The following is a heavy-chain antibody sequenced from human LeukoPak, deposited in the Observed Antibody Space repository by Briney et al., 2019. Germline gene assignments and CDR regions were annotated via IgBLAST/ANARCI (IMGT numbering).Heavy chain of an antibody. V-gene: IGHV1-18*01. Sequence: ASVKVSCKASGYRFTYFGITWVRQAPGQGLEWMGWTTPYDDNPEYGKKFQGRVTMTTDTSTDTAYLEVSSLRPDDTAVYYCAKVDPPIIAGARGDAFEIWGQGTLVTVSS. CDR3: AKVDPPIIAGARGDAFEI. J-gene: IGHJ3*02. CDR2: TTPYDDNP. CDR1: GYRFTYFG. D-gene: IGHD1-26*01.